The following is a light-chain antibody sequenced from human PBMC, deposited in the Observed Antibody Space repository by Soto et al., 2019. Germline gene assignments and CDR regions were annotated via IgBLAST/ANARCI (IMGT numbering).Light chain of an antibody. V-gene: IGLV4-69*01. Sequence: QLVLTQSPSASASLGASVRLTCTLSSGHNTYAVAWHQQQPEKGTPYLLRVNRDGSHTKGDGLPDRVSGSSSGAERSLIIARLQSEDEADCHCQNWDAGFVVFGGGTKLTVL. CDR1: SGHNTYA. CDR2: VNRDGSH. J-gene: IGLJ3*02. CDR3: QNWDAGFVV.